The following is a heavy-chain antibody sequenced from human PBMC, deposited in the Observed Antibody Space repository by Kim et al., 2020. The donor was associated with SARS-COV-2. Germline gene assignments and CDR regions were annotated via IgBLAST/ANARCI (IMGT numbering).Heavy chain of an antibody. CDR2: IYYSGST. CDR3: ASHDDSQWLALSPSYYYYGMDV. D-gene: IGHD6-19*01. Sequence: SETLSLTCTVSGGSISSSSYYWGWIRQPPGKGLEWIGSIYYSGSTYYNPSLKSRVTISVDTSKNQFSLKLSSVTAADTAVYYCASHDDSQWLALSPSYYYYGMDVWGQGTTVTVSS. J-gene: IGHJ6*02. CDR1: GGSISSSSYY. V-gene: IGHV4-39*01.